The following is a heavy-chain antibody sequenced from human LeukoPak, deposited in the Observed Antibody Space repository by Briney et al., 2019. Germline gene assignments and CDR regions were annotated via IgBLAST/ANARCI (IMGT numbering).Heavy chain of an antibody. Sequence: SETLSLTCAVYGGSFSGYYWSWIRQPPGKGLEWIGEINHSGSTNYNPSLKSRVTISVDTSKNQFSLKLSSVTAADTAVYYCARRHSSSWYGGFDYWGQGTLVTVSS. CDR2: INHSGST. J-gene: IGHJ4*02. V-gene: IGHV4-34*01. CDR1: GGSFSGYY. D-gene: IGHD6-13*01. CDR3: ARRHSSSWYGGFDY.